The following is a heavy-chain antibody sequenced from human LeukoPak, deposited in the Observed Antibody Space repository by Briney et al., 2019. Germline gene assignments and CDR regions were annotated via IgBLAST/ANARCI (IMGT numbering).Heavy chain of an antibody. Sequence: GGSLRLSCAASGATHSDYHMDWVRQAPGKGLEWVAVISYDGSNKYYADSVKGRFIISRDNSKNTLYLQMNSLRAEDTAVYYCAKDKGAEGVIKDYWGQGTLVTVSS. CDR1: GATHSDYH. CDR2: ISYDGSNK. D-gene: IGHD3-10*01. V-gene: IGHV3-30*18. J-gene: IGHJ4*02. CDR3: AKDKGAEGVIKDY.